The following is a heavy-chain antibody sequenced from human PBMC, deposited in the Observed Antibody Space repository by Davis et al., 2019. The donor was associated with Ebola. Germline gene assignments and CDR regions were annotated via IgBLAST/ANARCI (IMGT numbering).Heavy chain of an antibody. D-gene: IGHD3-9*01. Sequence: ASVKVSCKAFGYSFVTYGISWVRKAPGQGLDWMGWISAFKGKTHYAQKFQGRMTLTTDTPTSTAYMELESLRSDDTAVYYCARSTYDILIDFDFWGQGTLVTVSS. J-gene: IGHJ4*02. V-gene: IGHV1-18*04. CDR3: ARSTYDILIDFDF. CDR1: GYSFVTYG. CDR2: ISAFKGKT.